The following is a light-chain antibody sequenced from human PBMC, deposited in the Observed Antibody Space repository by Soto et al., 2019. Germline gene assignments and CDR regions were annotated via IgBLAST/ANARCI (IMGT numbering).Light chain of an antibody. J-gene: IGKJ4*01. V-gene: IGKV1-5*01. CDR3: QQYNTYSSLT. CDR2: DAS. CDR1: QSISSW. Sequence: DIQITQSPSTLSASVGDRVTITCRASQSISSWLAWYQQKLVRAPRLLIYDASSLESGVPSRFSGSGYGTEFTLTISSLQPDDFATYYCQQYNTYSSLTFGGGTKVDIK.